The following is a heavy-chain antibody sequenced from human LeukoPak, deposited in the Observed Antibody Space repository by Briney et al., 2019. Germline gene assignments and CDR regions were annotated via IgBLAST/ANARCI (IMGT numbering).Heavy chain of an antibody. V-gene: IGHV3-53*01. CDR2: IYSGGST. CDR1: GFTVSSNY. J-gene: IGHJ4*02. CDR3: ARERYGSGSYLNDY. Sequence: GGSLRLSCAASGFTVSSNYMSWVRQALGKGLEWVSVIYSGGSTYYADSVKGRFTISRDNSKNTLYLQMNSLRAEDTAVYYCARERYGSGSYLNDYWGQGTLVTVSS. D-gene: IGHD3-10*01.